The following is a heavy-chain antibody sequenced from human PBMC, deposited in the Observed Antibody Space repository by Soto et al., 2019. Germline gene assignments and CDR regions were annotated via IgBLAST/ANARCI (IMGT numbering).Heavy chain of an antibody. V-gene: IGHV3-11*01. CDR2: ISSSANTI. Sequence: PGGSLRLSCAASGFTFSDSYMGWIRQAPGKGLEWVSHISSSANTIYYADSLKGRFTISRDNAKNSLYLQMNSLRAEDTALYYCARVVGATEPYFAYWGQGTLVTVSS. CDR3: ARVVGATEPYFAY. J-gene: IGHJ4*02. D-gene: IGHD1-26*01. CDR1: GFTFSDSY.